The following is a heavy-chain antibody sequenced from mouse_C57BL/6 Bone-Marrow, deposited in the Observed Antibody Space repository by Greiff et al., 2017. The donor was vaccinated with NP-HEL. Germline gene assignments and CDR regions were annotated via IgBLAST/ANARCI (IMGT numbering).Heavy chain of an antibody. Sequence: QVQLQQPGAELVMPGASVKLSCKASGYTFTSYWMHWVKQRPGQGLEWIGEIDPSDSYTNYNQKFKGKSTLTVDKSSSTAYMQLSSLTSEDSAVYYCARCYWYFDYWGQGTTLTVSS. J-gene: IGHJ2*01. D-gene: IGHD1-1*01. V-gene: IGHV1-69*01. CDR3: ARCYWYFDY. CDR1: GYTFTSYW. CDR2: IDPSDSYT.